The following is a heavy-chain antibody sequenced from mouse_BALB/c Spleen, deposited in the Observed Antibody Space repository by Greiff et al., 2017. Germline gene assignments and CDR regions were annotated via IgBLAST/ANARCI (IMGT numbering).Heavy chain of an antibody. CDR3: ARYYYDLYYAMDY. CDR1: GFTFSSFG. D-gene: IGHD2-4*01. J-gene: IGHJ4*01. Sequence: EVKLVESGGGLVQPGGSRKLSCAASGFTFSSFGMHWVRLAPEKGLEWVAYISSGSSTIYYADTVKGRFTISRDNPKNTLFLQMTSLRSEDTAMYYCARYYYDLYYAMDYWGQGTSVTVSS. V-gene: IGHV5-17*02. CDR2: ISSGSSTI.